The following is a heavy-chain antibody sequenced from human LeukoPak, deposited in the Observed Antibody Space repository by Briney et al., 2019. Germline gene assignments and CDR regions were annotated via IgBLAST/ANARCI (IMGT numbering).Heavy chain of an antibody. D-gene: IGHD1-1*01. J-gene: IGHJ4*02. V-gene: IGHV4-61*02. CDR2: IYTSGST. Sequence: SETLSLTCTVSGGSISSGSYYWSWIRQPAGKGLEWIGRIYTSGSTNYNPSLKSRVTISVDTSKNQFSLKLSSVTAADTAVYYCARDRGAGTNRYWNAYFDHWGQGTLVTVSS. CDR3: ARDRGAGTNRYWNAYFDH. CDR1: GGSISSGSYY.